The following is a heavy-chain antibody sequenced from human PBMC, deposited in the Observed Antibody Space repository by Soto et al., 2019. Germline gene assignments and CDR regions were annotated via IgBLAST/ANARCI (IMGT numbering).Heavy chain of an antibody. CDR2: IFPDDSDT. V-gene: IGHV5-51*01. CDR3: FRGGVTSRTFDY. Sequence: GECLKISCKASGYIIKNYWIGWVRQMPGQGLEWMGIIFPDDSDTRYSPSFQGHVTISVDKSISTAYVQWSSLKASDSAIYYCFRGGVTSRTFDYWGQGTLVTVSS. D-gene: IGHD3-16*01. J-gene: IGHJ4*02. CDR1: GYIIKNYW.